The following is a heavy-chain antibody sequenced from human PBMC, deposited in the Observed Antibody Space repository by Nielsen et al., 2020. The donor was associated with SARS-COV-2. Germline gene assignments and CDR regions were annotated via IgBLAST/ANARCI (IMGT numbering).Heavy chain of an antibody. J-gene: IGHJ6*02. D-gene: IGHD3/OR15-3a*01. CDR1: GYRFTSYD. CDR2: INACNGNT. V-gene: IGHV1-3*01. Sequence: ASVKVSCKASGYRFTSYDIHWVRQAPGQRLEWMGWINACNGNTGYSQKFQDRVTITRDTSASTVYIELSSLRSEDTAVYYCARARATIFGLVMSYGMDGWGQGTTVAVSS. CDR3: ARARATIFGLVMSYGMDG.